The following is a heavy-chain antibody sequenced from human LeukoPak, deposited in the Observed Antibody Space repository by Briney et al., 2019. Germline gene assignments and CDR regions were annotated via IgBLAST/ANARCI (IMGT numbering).Heavy chain of an antibody. J-gene: IGHJ4*02. CDR1: GGTFSSYA. Sequence: ASVKVSCKASGGTFSSYAISWVRQAPGQGLEWMGRIIPILGIANYAQKFQGRVTITADKSTSTAYMELSSLRSEDTAVYYCARDVEMATKIPDRYFDYWGQGTLVTVSS. V-gene: IGHV1-69*04. CDR2: IIPILGIA. CDR3: ARDVEMATKIPDRYFDY. D-gene: IGHD5-24*01.